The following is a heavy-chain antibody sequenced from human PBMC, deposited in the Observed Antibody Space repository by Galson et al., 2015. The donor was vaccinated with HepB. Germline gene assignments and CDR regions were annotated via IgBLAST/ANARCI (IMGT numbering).Heavy chain of an antibody. CDR2: ITGRGDKT. V-gene: IGHV3-23*01. CDR1: GLVFSSHA. Sequence: SLRLSCAASGLVFSSHAMNWVRQAPGKGLEWVSSITGRGDKTYYSDFVKGRFSISRDNSKNTLYLQMNSLGADDTAVYYCAKSGGHCNGGYCLNWLDPWGQGTLVTVSS. CDR3: AKSGGHCNGGYCLNWLDP. J-gene: IGHJ5*02. D-gene: IGHD2-21*01.